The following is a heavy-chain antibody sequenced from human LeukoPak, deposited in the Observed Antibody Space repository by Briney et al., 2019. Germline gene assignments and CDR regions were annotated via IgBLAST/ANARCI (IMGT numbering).Heavy chain of an antibody. CDR1: GFSFSTYE. D-gene: IGHD4-17*01. CDR2: ISSSGGTT. V-gene: IGHV3-48*03. CDR3: ARGAPTVTPTPFDY. J-gene: IGHJ4*02. Sequence: GGSLRLSCAASGFSFSTYEMNWVRQAPGKWREWVSYISSSGGTTFYADSVKGRLTISRDNAKNSLYLHMNSLRGADTAVYYCARGAPTVTPTPFDYWGQGTLVTVSS.